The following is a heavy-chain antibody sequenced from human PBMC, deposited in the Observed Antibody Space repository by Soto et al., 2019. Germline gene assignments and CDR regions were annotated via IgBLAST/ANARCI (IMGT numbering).Heavy chain of an antibody. D-gene: IGHD3-3*02. J-gene: IGHJ3*02. CDR1: GFPFSFYG. Sequence: VGSLRLSCAVSGFPFSFYGFHWVRQSPGKGLEWLGVIVSDGSAIYHADSLEGRFFISRDNSKDILYLQMNSLRVEDTAVYYCARDDAFDNENGFDMWGQGTMVTVSS. V-gene: IGHV3-33*04. CDR3: ARDDAFDNENGFDM. CDR2: IVSDGSAI.